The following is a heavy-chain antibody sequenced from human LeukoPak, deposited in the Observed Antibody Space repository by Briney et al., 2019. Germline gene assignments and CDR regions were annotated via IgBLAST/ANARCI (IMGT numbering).Heavy chain of an antibody. Sequence: GGSLRLSCAASGFIFNTYDMYWVRQAPGKGLEYVSAISSNGGSTYYGNSVKGRFTISRDNSKNTLYLQMNSLRAEDTAVYYCAKVGDYGDYALDYWGQGTLVTVSS. CDR3: AKVGDYGDYALDY. V-gene: IGHV3-64*01. D-gene: IGHD4-17*01. J-gene: IGHJ4*02. CDR1: GFIFNTYD. CDR2: ISSNGGST.